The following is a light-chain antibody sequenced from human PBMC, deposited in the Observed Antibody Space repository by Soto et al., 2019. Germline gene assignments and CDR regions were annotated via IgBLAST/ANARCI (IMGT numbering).Light chain of an antibody. CDR2: DAS. J-gene: IGKJ1*01. V-gene: IGKV3-20*01. CDR3: QQYGSTPRT. Sequence: VLTLSPGTLSLSPGDRATLSCRASQSVSSSYLAWYQQKPGQAPRLLIYDASRRATGIPDRFSGSGSGTDFTLTISRLEPEDFAVYYCQQYGSTPRTFGQGTKVDI. CDR1: QSVSSSY.